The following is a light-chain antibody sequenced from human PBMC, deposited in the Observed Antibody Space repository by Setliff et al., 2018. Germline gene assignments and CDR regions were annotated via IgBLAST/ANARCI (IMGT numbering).Light chain of an antibody. V-gene: IGLV2-8*01. CDR1: SSDVGGYNY. CDR2: EVS. CDR3: SSYTSTNTDV. Sequence: QSALAQPPSASGSRGQSVTISCTGTSSDVGGYNYVSWYQQHPGKAPKLVIFEVSERPSGVPDRFSGSKSGSTASLTVSGLQAEDEADYYCSSYTSTNTDVFGSGTKVTVL. J-gene: IGLJ1*01.